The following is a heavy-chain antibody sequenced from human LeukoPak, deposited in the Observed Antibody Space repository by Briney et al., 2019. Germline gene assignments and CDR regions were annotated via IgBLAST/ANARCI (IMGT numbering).Heavy chain of an antibody. CDR3: ARVFDSGSQAYFYYMDV. CDR1: GGSIRTYY. CDR2: IYYSGST. D-gene: IGHD3-10*01. V-gene: IGHV4-59*01. Sequence: SETLSLTCTVSGGSIRTYYWSWIRQPPGKGLEWIGYIYYSGSTKYNPSLKSRVTMSVDTSKNQFSLKVSSVTAADTAVYYCARVFDSGSQAYFYYMDVWGKGTTVTISS. J-gene: IGHJ6*03.